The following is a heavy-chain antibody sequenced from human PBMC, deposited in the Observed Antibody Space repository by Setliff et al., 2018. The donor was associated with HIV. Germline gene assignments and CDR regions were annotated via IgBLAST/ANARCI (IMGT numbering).Heavy chain of an antibody. CDR2: INLYKGDT. V-gene: IGHV1-18*01. J-gene: IGHJ4*02. CDR3: ARYALCSDDCSDEGADI. D-gene: IGHD2-21*01. CDR1: GYTFSSYA. Sequence: RASVKVSCKASGYTFSSYAITWVRQAPGRGLEWMGSINLYKGDTHYAQKFQDRVAMTADTSTNTVYMELRSLRSDDTAVYYCARYALCSDDCSDEGADIWGQGTLVTVSS.